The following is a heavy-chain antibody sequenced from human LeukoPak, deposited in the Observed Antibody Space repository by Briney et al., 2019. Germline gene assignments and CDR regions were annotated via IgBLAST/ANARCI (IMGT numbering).Heavy chain of an antibody. Sequence: KPSETLSLTCTVSGASISSSSYYWGWIRQPPGKGLEWIGSFYSSGSTYYNPSLKTRVPISVDTSKNQPSLALSSVTATDTAVYYCARHGDYYDRSGYYYGFDYWGQGTLVTVSS. CDR3: ARHGDYYDRSGYYYGFDY. J-gene: IGHJ4*02. CDR2: FYSSGST. D-gene: IGHD3-22*01. CDR1: GASISSSSYY. V-gene: IGHV4-39*01.